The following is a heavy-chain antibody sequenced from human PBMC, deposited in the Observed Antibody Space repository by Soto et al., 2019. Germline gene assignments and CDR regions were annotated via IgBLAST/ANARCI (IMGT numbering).Heavy chain of an antibody. D-gene: IGHD1-26*01. Sequence: SETLSLTCAVYGGSFSGYYWSWTRQPQGKGLEWIGEINHSGSTNYNPSLRSRVTISVDTSKNQFSLKLSSVTAADTAVYYCARASGSYQRYFDYWGQGTLVTVSS. CDR1: GGSFSGYY. V-gene: IGHV4-34*01. J-gene: IGHJ4*02. CDR3: ARASGSYQRYFDY. CDR2: INHSGST.